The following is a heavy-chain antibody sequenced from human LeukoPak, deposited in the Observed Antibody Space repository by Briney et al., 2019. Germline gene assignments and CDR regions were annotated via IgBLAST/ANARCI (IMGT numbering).Heavy chain of an antibody. D-gene: IGHD3-22*01. Sequence: AGGSLRLXCAASGFTFSSYAMSWVRQAPGRGLEWVSAISGSGGSTYYADSVKGRFTISRDNSKNTLYPQMNSLRAEDTAVYYCANQRTYYYDSSGYAAFDIWGQGTMVTVSS. CDR2: ISGSGGST. J-gene: IGHJ3*02. V-gene: IGHV3-23*01. CDR3: ANQRTYYYDSSGYAAFDI. CDR1: GFTFSSYA.